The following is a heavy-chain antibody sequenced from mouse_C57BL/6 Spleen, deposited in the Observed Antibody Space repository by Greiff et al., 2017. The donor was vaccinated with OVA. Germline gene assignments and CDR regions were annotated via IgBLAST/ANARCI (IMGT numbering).Heavy chain of an antibody. D-gene: IGHD1-1*01. CDR3: ARSEDGSSYWYFDV. Sequence: VKLMESGPELVKPGASVKISCKASGYSFTSYYIHWVKQRPGQGLEWIGEIDPSDSYTNYNQKFKGKSTLTVDKSSSTAYMQLSSLTSEDSAVYYCARSEDGSSYWYFDVWGTGTTVTVSS. CDR2: IDPSDSYT. J-gene: IGHJ1*03. CDR1: GYSFTSYY. V-gene: IGHV1-69*01.